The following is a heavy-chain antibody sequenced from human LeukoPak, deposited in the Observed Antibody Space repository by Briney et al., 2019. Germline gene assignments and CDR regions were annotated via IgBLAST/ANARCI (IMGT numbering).Heavy chain of an antibody. J-gene: IGHJ5*02. V-gene: IGHV4-59*08. CDR1: GGSISSYY. CDR3: ARGRLKSITGTLPRFDP. CDR2: IYYTGSA. D-gene: IGHD1-20*01. Sequence: SETLSLTCTVSGGSISSYYWSWIRQPPGKGLEWIGYIYYTGSANYNPSLESRVTISVDTSKNQFSLKLSSVTAADTAVYYCARGRLKSITGTLPRFDPWGQGTLVTVSS.